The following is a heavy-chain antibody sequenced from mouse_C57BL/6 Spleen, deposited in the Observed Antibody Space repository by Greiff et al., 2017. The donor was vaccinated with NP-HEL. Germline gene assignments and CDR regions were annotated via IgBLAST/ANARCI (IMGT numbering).Heavy chain of an antibody. Sequence: QVQLQQSGPELVKPGASVKISCKASGYTFTDYYINWVKQRPGQGLEWIGWIFPGSGSTYYNEKFKGKATLTVDKSSSTAYMLLSSLTSEDSAVYFCARSYYYGSSSNSWFAYWGQGTLVTVSA. CDR3: ARSYYYGSSSNSWFAY. CDR1: GYTFTDYY. V-gene: IGHV1-75*01. J-gene: IGHJ3*01. D-gene: IGHD1-1*01. CDR2: IFPGSGST.